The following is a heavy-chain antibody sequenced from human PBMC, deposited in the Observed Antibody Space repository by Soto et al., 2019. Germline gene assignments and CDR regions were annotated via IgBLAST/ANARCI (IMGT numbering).Heavy chain of an antibody. V-gene: IGHV3-21*01. CDR3: ARDLSITGTTYYYGMDV. D-gene: IGHD1-20*01. CDR1: GFSFSSYS. J-gene: IGHJ6*02. Sequence: GGSLRLSCAGPGFSFSSYSMNWVRQAPGKGLEWVSSISSSSTYIYYGDSVKGRFTISRDNAKKSLYLQMNSLRAEDTDVYYCARDLSITGTTYYYGMDVWGQGTTVTVSS. CDR2: ISSSSTYI.